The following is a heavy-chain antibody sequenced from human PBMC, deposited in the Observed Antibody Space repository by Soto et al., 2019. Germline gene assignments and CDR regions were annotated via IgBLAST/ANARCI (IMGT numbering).Heavy chain of an antibody. J-gene: IGHJ6*02. CDR1: GGSISSYY. CDR3: AKDSGYDRYGMDV. V-gene: IGHV4-59*01. CDR2: IYYSGST. D-gene: IGHD5-12*01. Sequence: PSETLSLTCTVSGGSISSYYWSWIRQPPGKGLEWIGYIYYSGSTNYNPSLKSRVTISVDTPKNQFSLKLSSVTAADTAVYYCAKDSGYDRYGMDVWGQGTTVTVS.